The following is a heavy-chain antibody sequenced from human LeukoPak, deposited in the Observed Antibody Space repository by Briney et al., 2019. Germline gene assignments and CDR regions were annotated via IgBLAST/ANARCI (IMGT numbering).Heavy chain of an antibody. CDR1: GGSISSGSYY. V-gene: IGHV4-61*02. CDR3: ARDLRSIAGPRGYFQH. D-gene: IGHD6-6*01. Sequence: PSETLSLTCTVSGGSISSGSYYWSWIRQPAGKGLEWIGRIYTSGSTNYNPSLKSRVTISVDTSKNQFSLKLSSVTAADTAVYYCARDLRSIAGPRGYFQHRGQGTLVTVSS. CDR2: IYTSGST. J-gene: IGHJ1*01.